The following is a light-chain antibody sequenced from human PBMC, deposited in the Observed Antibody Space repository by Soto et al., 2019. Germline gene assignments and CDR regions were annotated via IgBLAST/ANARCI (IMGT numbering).Light chain of an antibody. Sequence: EIVLTQSPGTLSLSPGERATLSCRASQSISSYLAWYQQKPGQAPRLLMYDASNRATGIPARFSGSGSGTEFTLTISSLQSEDFAVYYCQQYNNWPHTFGQGTKVEIK. J-gene: IGKJ1*01. V-gene: IGKV3-15*01. CDR3: QQYNNWPHT. CDR1: QSISSY. CDR2: DAS.